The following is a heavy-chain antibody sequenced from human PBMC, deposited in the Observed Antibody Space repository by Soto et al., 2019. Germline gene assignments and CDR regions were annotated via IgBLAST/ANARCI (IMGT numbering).Heavy chain of an antibody. CDR2: IYYSGST. Sequence: SETLSLTCTVSGGSISSYYWSWIRQPPGKGLEWIGYIYYSGSTNYNPSLKSRVTISVDTSKNQFSLKLSSVTAADTAVYYCAREIEPRDSYNENWFDPWGQGTLVTVSS. V-gene: IGHV4-59*01. CDR1: GGSISSYY. CDR3: AREIEPRDSYNENWFDP. J-gene: IGHJ5*02. D-gene: IGHD1-1*01.